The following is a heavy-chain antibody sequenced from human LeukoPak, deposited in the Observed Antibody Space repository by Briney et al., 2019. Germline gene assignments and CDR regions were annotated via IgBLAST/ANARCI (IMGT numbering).Heavy chain of an antibody. CDR2: ISGSGGST. D-gene: IGHD3-3*01. V-gene: IGHV3-23*01. CDR1: GFTFSSYA. Sequence: GSLRLSCAASGFTFSSYAMSWVRQAPGKGLEWVSAISGSGGSTYYADSVKGRFTISRDNSKNTLYLQMNSLRAEDTAVYYCAKGSRFGVVIIPYFDYWGQGTLVTVSS. J-gene: IGHJ4*02. CDR3: AKGSRFGVVIIPYFDY.